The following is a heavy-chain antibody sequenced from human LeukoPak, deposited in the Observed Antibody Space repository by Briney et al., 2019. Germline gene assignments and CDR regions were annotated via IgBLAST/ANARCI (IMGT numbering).Heavy chain of an antibody. CDR3: AMVVTATIDY. J-gene: IGHJ4*02. V-gene: IGHV4-34*01. D-gene: IGHD2-21*02. CDR2: INHSGST. Sequence: SETLSLTCAVYGGSFSGSYWSWIRQPPGKGLEWIGDINHSGSTNYNPSLKSRVTISVDTSKNQFSLKLSSVTAADTAVYYCAMVVTATIDYWGQGTLVTVSS. CDR1: GGSFSGSY.